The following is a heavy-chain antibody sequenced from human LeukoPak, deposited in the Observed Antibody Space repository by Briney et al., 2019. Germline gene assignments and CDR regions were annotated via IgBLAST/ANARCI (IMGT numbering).Heavy chain of an antibody. J-gene: IGHJ4*02. CDR2: ITTYSGNT. V-gene: IGHV1-18*04. CDR1: GYTFSSYG. D-gene: IGHD3-16*01. CDR3: ATPLIGQGVSLGY. Sequence: ASLKVSCKASGYTFSSYGINWVRQAPEPRLEWVGWITTYSGNTYYAQKLQGRVTMTTDTSTSTAYMELRSLRSDDTAVYYCATPLIGQGVSLGYWGQGTLVTVSS.